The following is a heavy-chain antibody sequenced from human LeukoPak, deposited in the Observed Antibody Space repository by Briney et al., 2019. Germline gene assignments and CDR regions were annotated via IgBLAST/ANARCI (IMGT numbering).Heavy chain of an antibody. D-gene: IGHD5-18*01. Sequence: PGGSLRLSCAASGFTFSSYSMNWVRQAPGKGLEWVSSISNSGSYIYYADSVKGRFTISRDNAKNSLYLQMNSLRAEDTAVYYCARGPNTAKNAFDIWGQGTMVTVSS. V-gene: IGHV3-21*01. CDR3: ARGPNTAKNAFDI. CDR1: GFTFSSYS. CDR2: ISNSGSYI. J-gene: IGHJ3*02.